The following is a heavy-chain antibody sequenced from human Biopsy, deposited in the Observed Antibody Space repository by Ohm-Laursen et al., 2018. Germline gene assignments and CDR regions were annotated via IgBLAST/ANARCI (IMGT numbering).Heavy chain of an antibody. CDR3: ARTPRDSFWSGSYKRGLWFDP. J-gene: IGHJ5*02. CDR2: VYNDGIT. CDR1: GHSIISYY. Sequence: GTLSLTCSVSGHSIISYYWTWIRQPPGKGLEWIGHVYNDGITNYNPSLKSRVTISKDTSKNQFSLQVNSATAADTAVYYCARTPRDSFWSGSYKRGLWFDPWGQGALVIVSS. V-gene: IGHV4-59*01. D-gene: IGHD3-3*01.